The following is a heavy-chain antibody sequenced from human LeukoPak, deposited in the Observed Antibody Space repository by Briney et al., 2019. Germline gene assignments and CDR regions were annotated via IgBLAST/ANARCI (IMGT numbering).Heavy chain of an antibody. CDR3: AVCGGDPAPIY. D-gene: IGHD2-21*02. V-gene: IGHV4-38-2*01. CDR2: IYHSGST. CDR1: GYSISSDYY. Sequence: SETLSLTCAVSGYSISSDYYWGWIRQPPGKGLEWIGSIYHSGSTYYNPSLKSRVTISVDTSKNQFSLKLSSVTAADTAVYYCAVCGGDPAPIYWGQGTLVTVSS. J-gene: IGHJ4*02.